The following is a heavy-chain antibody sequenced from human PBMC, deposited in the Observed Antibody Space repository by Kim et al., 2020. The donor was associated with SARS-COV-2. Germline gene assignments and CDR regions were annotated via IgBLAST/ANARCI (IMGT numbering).Heavy chain of an antibody. CDR3: ATDRGYSPDS. D-gene: IGHD4-4*01. V-gene: IGHV3-74*01. CDR1: GFTFSTYW. J-gene: IGHJ4*02. Sequence: GGSLRLSCAASGFTFSTYWMHWVRQAPGKGLVWVSRITRDGSITDYADSVKGRFTISRDNAKTTLYLQMNSLRAEDTAVYYCATDRGYSPDSWGQGTLVTVSS. CDR2: ITRDGSIT.